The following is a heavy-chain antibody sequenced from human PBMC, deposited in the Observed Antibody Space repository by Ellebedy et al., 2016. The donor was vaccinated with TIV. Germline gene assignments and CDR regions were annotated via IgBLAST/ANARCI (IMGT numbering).Heavy chain of an antibody. J-gene: IGHJ5*02. CDR3: ARWFGELLYVRWFDP. D-gene: IGHD3-10*01. CDR2: IYYSGST. Sequence: SETLSLTCTVSGDSLTSSSSYWGWIRQPPGKGLEWIGSIYYSGSTYYNPSLESRVTISVDTSKGQFSLKLSSVTAADTAVYYCARWFGELLYVRWFDPWGQGTLVTVSS. V-gene: IGHV4-39*01. CDR1: GDSLTSSSSY.